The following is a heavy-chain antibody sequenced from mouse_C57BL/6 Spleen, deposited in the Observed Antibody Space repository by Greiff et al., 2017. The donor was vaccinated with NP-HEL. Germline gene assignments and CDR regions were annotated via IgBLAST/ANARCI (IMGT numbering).Heavy chain of an antibody. J-gene: IGHJ1*03. CDR3: AGHGYGYGHWYFDV. D-gene: IGHD2-2*01. CDR2: ISGGGGNS. CDR1: GFTFSSYT. Sequence: EVKLMESGGGLVKPGGSLKLSCAASGFTFSSYTMSWVRQTPEKRLEWVANISGGGGNSYYPDSVTGPFTISRDNAKNTLYLQMSSLRSEDTALYYCAGHGYGYGHWYFDVWGTGTTVTVSS. V-gene: IGHV5-9*01.